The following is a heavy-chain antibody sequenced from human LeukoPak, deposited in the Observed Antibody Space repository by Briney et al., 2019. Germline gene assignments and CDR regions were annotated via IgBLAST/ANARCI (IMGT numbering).Heavy chain of an antibody. CDR1: GDSVSSNSAA. D-gene: IGHD3-10*01. Sequence: SQTLSLTCATSGDSVSSNSAAWTWIRQSPSRGLEWLGRTYYRSKWFYDYAVSVKSRITINPDTSKNQFSLHLNSVTPEDTAVYYCARVTYGPLNCWGQGTLVPVSS. J-gene: IGHJ4*02. CDR3: ARVTYGPLNC. V-gene: IGHV6-1*01. CDR2: TYYRSKWFY.